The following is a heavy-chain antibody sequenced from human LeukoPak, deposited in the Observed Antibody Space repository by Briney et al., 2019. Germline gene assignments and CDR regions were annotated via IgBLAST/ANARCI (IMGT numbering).Heavy chain of an antibody. Sequence: TGGSLRLSCAASGFTFSSYSMNGGREAPGEGLEWVSSISSSRSYIYYADSVTRRFTISRDNAKNSLYLQMTSLRAEDTAVYYCARARLQYQLPDAFDIWGQGTMVTVSS. D-gene: IGHD2-2*01. CDR3: ARARLQYQLPDAFDI. J-gene: IGHJ3*02. CDR1: GFTFSSYS. V-gene: IGHV3-21*01. CDR2: ISSSRSYI.